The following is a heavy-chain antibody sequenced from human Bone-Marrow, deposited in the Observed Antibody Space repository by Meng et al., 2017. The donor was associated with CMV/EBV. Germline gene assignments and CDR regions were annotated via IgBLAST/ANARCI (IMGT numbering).Heavy chain of an antibody. J-gene: IGHJ4*02. CDR1: GFTFSSYW. CDR2: IKQDGSEK. D-gene: IGHD2-15*01. V-gene: IGHV3-7*01. CDR3: ARDRSSVVVVAADYYFDY. Sequence: GESLKISCAASGFTFSSYWMSWVRQAPGKGLEWVANIKQDGSEKYYADSVKGRFTISRDNSKNTLYLQMNSLRAEDTAVYYCARDRSSVVVVAADYYFDYWSQGTLVTVSS.